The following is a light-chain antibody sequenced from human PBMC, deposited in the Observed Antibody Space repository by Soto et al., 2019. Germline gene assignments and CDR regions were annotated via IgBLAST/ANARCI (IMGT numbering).Light chain of an antibody. J-gene: IGKJ4*01. CDR1: QGIANY. CDR2: GVS. CDR3: QQLNSYPVGT. Sequence: DMQMTQSPSAMSASVGDKVTITCRASQGIANYLAWFQQKPGKVPKRLIYGVSTLQSGVPSRFSGSGSGTEFTLTISSLQPEDFATYYCQQLNSYPVGTFGGGTKVDIK. V-gene: IGKV1-17*03.